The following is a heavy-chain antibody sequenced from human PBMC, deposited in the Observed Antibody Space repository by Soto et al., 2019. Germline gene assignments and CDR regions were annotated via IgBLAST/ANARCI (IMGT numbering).Heavy chain of an antibody. V-gene: IGHV1-69*13. J-gene: IGHJ6*02. CDR2: IIPIFGTA. D-gene: IGHD6-19*01. CDR1: GGTFSSYA. CDR3: ATVQVPQCLPNTDYYYYGMDV. Sequence: VASVKVSCKASGGTFSSYAISWVRQAPGQGLEWMGGIIPIFGTANYAQKFQGRVTITADESTSTAYMELSSLRSEDTAVYYCATVQVPQCLPNTDYYYYGMDVWGQGTTVTVSS.